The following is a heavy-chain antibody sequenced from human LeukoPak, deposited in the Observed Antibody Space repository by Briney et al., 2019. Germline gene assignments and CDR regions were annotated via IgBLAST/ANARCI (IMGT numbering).Heavy chain of an antibody. V-gene: IGHV3-30*18. D-gene: IGHD2-21*02. Sequence: PGRSLRLSCAASGFTFSTYGMLWVRQAPGKGLEWVAVISNAGTSEYYADSVKGRFTISRDNSKNTLYLQMNSLRIEDTAVYFCAKDGPTSACGGDCYAGGLDVWGQGTTVTVSS. CDR1: GFTFSTYG. CDR3: AKDGPTSACGGDCYAGGLDV. J-gene: IGHJ6*02. CDR2: ISNAGTSE.